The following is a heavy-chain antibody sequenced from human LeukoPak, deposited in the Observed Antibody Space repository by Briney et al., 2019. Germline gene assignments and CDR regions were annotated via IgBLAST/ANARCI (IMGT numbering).Heavy chain of an antibody. Sequence: SETLSLTCTVSGGSISSGGYYWSWIRQHPGKGLEWIGYIYYSGSTYYNPSLKSRVTISVDTSKNQFSLKLSSVTAADTAVYYCARDRSPRITIFGNVYYYYYMDVWGKGTTVTVSS. D-gene: IGHD3-3*01. CDR1: GGSISSGGYY. J-gene: IGHJ6*03. V-gene: IGHV4-31*03. CDR2: IYYSGST. CDR3: ARDRSPRITIFGNVYYYYYMDV.